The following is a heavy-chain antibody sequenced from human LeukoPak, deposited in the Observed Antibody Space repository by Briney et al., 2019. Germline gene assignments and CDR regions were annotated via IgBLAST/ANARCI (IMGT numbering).Heavy chain of an antibody. J-gene: IGHJ4*02. CDR3: AKAPVTTCSGAYCYPFDY. D-gene: IGHD2-21*01. CDR1: GFTFSSYS. Sequence: PGGSLRLSCAASGFTFSSYSMNWVRQAPGKGLEWVSYISRSGTTIYYADSVKGRFTISRDSSKNTLYLQMNRLRAEDAAVYYCAKAPVTTCSGAYCYPFDYWGQGTLVTVSS. CDR2: ISRSGTTI. V-gene: IGHV3-48*01.